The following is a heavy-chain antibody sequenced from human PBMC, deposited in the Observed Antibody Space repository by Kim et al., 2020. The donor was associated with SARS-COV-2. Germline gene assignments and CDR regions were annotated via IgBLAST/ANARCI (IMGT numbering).Heavy chain of an antibody. CDR1: GGSISSSSYY. CDR2: ISYSGST. Sequence: SETLSLTCTVSGGSISSSSYYWGWIRQPPGQGLEWIVSISYSGSTYYPPSLQSRVTISVDTSKNQFSLKLSSVTAADTAVYYCARHRPFPRFDPWGQGTLVTVSS. V-gene: IGHV4-39*01. CDR3: ARHRPFPRFDP. J-gene: IGHJ5*02. D-gene: IGHD6-6*01.